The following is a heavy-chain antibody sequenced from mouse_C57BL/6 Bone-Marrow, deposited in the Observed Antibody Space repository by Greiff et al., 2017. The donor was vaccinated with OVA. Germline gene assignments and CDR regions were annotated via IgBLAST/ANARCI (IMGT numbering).Heavy chain of an antibody. Sequence: VQLQQSGAELVKPGASVKISCKASGYAFSSYWMNWVKQRPGKGLEWIGQIYPGDGDTNYNGKFKGKATLTADKSSSTAYMQLSSLTSEDSAVYFCARLYYGYDVWYFDVWGTGTTVTVSS. CDR1: GYAFSSYW. CDR3: ARLYYGYDVWYFDV. D-gene: IGHD2-2*01. CDR2: IYPGDGDT. J-gene: IGHJ1*03. V-gene: IGHV1-80*01.